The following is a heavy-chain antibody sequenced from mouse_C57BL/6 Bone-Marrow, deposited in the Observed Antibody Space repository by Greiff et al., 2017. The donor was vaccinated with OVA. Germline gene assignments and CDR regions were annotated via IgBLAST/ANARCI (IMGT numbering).Heavy chain of an antibody. CDR3: ARHGDYGSFFDY. D-gene: IGHD1-1*01. J-gene: IGHJ2*01. CDR2: ISSGGSYT. V-gene: IGHV5-6*01. Sequence: EVQGVESGGDLVKPGGSLKLSCAASGFTFSSYGMSWVRQTPDKRLEWVATISSGGSYTYYPDSVKGRFTISRDNAKNTLYLQMSSLKSEDTARYYGARHGDYGSFFDYWGQGTTLTVSS. CDR1: GFTFSSYG.